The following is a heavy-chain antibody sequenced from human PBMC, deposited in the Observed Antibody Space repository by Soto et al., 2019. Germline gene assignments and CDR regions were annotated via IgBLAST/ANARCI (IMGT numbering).Heavy chain of an antibody. D-gene: IGHD2-2*01. V-gene: IGHV1-18*04. Sequence: ASVKVSCKASGYTSADFGISWVRQAPGQGLEWMGWVSGNNGASNPAPKVQGRITMTFDTSTGVSYMALRSLRSDDTAIYYCVRDQKYFRVNGNWFDSWGQGTLVTVSS. CDR3: VRDQKYFRVNGNWFDS. CDR1: GYTSADFG. J-gene: IGHJ5*01. CDR2: VSGNNGAS.